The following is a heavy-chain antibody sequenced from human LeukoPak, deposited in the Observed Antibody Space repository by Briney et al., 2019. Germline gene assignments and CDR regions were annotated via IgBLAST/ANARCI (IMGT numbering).Heavy chain of an antibody. CDR3: TRGVLGVDY. D-gene: IGHD3-16*01. V-gene: IGHV3-66*01. CDR1: GFTFSSYA. J-gene: IGHJ4*02. CDR2: IYSGGST. Sequence: GGSLRLSCAASGFTFSSYAMSWVRQAPGKGLEWVSVIYSGGSTYYADSVKGRFTISRDNSKNTLYLQMNSLRAEDTAVYYCTRGVLGVDYWGQGTLVTVSS.